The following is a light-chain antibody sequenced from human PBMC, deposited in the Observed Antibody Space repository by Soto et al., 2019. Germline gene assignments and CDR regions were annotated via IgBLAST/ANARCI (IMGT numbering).Light chain of an antibody. CDR1: ENVRTF. CDR2: GPS. Sequence: EVVLTQSPAPLSLSPGERATLSCRASENVRTFVDWYHQKPGQAPRLLIYGPSTRATGVPARFSGSGSGTDFTLTISRLEPEDVAVYYCQQYGDSPWTLGQGTKVDIK. CDR3: QQYGDSPWT. V-gene: IGKV3-20*01. J-gene: IGKJ1*01.